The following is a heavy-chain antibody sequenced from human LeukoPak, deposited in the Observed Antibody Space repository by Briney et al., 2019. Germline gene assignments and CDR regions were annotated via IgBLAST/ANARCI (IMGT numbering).Heavy chain of an antibody. J-gene: IGHJ4*02. CDR1: GFTFSSYG. CDR2: ISYDGSNK. Sequence: PGGSLRLSCAASGFTFSSYGMHWVRQAPGKGPEWVAVISYDGSNKYYADSVKGRFTISRDNSKNTLYLQMNSLRAEDTAVYYCAKGASLGYCSGANCYSAYWGQGTLVTVSS. CDR3: AKGASLGYCSGANCYSAY. V-gene: IGHV3-30*18. D-gene: IGHD2-15*01.